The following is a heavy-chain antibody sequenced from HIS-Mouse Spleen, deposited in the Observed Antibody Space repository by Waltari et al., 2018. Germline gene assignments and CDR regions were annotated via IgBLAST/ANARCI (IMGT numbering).Heavy chain of an antibody. D-gene: IGHD2-21*01. J-gene: IGHJ4*02. V-gene: IGHV3-23*01. Sequence: EVQLLESGGGWVQPGGSLRLSCAASGFTFSSYAMSGVRQAPVKGLEWVSAISGSGGSTYYADSVKGRFTISRDNSKNTLYLQMNSLRAEDTAVYYCAKSRGGDCYDYWGQGTLVTVSS. CDR2: ISGSGGST. CDR1: GFTFSSYA. CDR3: AKSRGGDCYDY.